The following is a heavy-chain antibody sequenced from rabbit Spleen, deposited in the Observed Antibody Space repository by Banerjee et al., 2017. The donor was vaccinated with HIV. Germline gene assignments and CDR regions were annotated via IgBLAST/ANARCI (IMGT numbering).Heavy chain of an antibody. CDR2: IYGGSGYST. D-gene: IGHD2-1*01. J-gene: IGHJ4*01. CDR3: ARGSAAMTMVITGFYFNL. Sequence: QEQLEESGGDRAKPGASLTLTCTASGFSFSDSNYICWVRQAPGQGLESIACIYGGSGYSTWYASWAKGRFTVSKTSSTTVTLQLTSLTVADTATYFCARGSAAMTMVITGFYFNLWGPGTLVTVS. CDR1: GFSFSDSNY. V-gene: IGHV1S45*01.